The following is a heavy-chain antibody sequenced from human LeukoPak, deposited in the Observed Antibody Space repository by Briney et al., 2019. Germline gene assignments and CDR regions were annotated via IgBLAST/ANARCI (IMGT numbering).Heavy chain of an antibody. D-gene: IGHD1-26*01. V-gene: IGHV4-39*07. J-gene: IGHJ4*02. CDR3: ARYASGSYYRGIDY. Sequence: PSETLSLTCTVSGGSISSSTYYWGWIRQPPGKGLEWVGHMYYRGNTFYNPSLKSRVTISVDTSKNQFSLKLRSVTAADTAVYYCARYASGSYYRGIDYWGQGTLVTVSS. CDR1: GGSISSSTYY. CDR2: MYYRGNT.